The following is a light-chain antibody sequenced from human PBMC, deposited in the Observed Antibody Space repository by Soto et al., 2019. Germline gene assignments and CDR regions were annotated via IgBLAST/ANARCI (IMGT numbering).Light chain of an antibody. CDR2: GAS. J-gene: IGKJ3*01. CDR1: QSVSNDF. Sequence: VVLTQSPGTLSLSPGERATLACRASQSVSNDFLAWYQQKPGQAPRPLIHGASTRATGIPDRFSGSGSGTDFTLTISRLEPEDFAVYYCQQYGPSPRFTFGPGTRVDFK. V-gene: IGKV3-20*01. CDR3: QQYGPSPRFT.